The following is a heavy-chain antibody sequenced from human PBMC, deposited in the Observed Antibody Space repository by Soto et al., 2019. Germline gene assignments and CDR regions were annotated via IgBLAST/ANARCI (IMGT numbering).Heavy chain of an antibody. Sequence: EVQLLESGGGLVQPGGSLRLSCAASGFTFSSYAMSWVRQAPGKGLEWVSAISGSGGSTYYADSVKGRFTISRDNSKNTLSLPMNSLRAEDTAVYYCAKDGFEYSSSNFNYLGQGTLVTVSS. CDR3: AKDGFEYSSSNFNY. CDR2: ISGSGGST. D-gene: IGHD6-6*01. CDR1: GFTFSSYA. J-gene: IGHJ4*02. V-gene: IGHV3-23*01.